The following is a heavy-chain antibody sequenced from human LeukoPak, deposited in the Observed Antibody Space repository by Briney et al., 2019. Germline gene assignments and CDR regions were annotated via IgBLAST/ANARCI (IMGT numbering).Heavy chain of an antibody. D-gene: IGHD5-18*01. CDR3: AKDSGYTYGLSPYYFDC. CDR1: GFIVSSDY. J-gene: IGHJ4*02. V-gene: IGHV3-23*01. CDR2: ITGSGVST. Sequence: GGSLRLSCAVSGFIVSSDYMSWVRQAPGKGLEWVSAITGSGVSTHYADSVKGRFTISRDNSKDSLYLQMSSLRAEGTAVYYCAKDSGYTYGLSPYYFDCWGQGTLVTVSA.